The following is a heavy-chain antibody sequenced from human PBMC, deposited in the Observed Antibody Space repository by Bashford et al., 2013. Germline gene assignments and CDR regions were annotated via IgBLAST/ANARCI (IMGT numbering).Heavy chain of an antibody. D-gene: IGHD3-3*01. V-gene: IGHV1-2*04. Sequence: ASVKVSCKASGYTFTGYYMHWVRQAPGQGLEWMGWINPNSGGTNYAQKFQGWVTMTRDTSISTAYMELSRLRSDDTAVYYCARVRXRIFGVGYYYYGMDVVGPRDHGSPSP. CDR3: ARVRXRIFGVGYYYYGMDV. CDR2: INPNSGGT. J-gene: IGHJ6*02. CDR1: GYTFTGYY.